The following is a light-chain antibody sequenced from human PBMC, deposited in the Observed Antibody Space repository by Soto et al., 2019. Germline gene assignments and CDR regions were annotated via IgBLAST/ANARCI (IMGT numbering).Light chain of an antibody. CDR2: EGS. Sequence: QSALTQPASVSGSPGQSITISCTGTSSDVGSYNLVSWYQQHPGKAPKLMIYEGSKRPSGVSNRFSGSKSRNTASLTISGLQAEDEADYYCCSYAGSSTVVFGGGTTLTVL. CDR1: SSDVGSYNL. V-gene: IGLV2-23*01. J-gene: IGLJ2*01. CDR3: CSYAGSSTVV.